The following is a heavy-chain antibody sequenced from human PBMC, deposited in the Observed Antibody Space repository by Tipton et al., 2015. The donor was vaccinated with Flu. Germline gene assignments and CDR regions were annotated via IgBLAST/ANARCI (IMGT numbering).Heavy chain of an antibody. V-gene: IGHV3-30*18. Sequence: SLRLSCVASGFTFSSYGMHWVRQAPGKGLDWVAVISYDGSNKYYADSVKGRFTISRDNPKNTLYLQINSLRPDDTAVCYCAKDPTPFGDLLVGSGFDPWGQGTLVAGSS. CDR2: ISYDGSNK. CDR1: GFTFSSYG. CDR3: AKDPTPFGDLLVGSGFDP. D-gene: IGHD3-10*01. J-gene: IGHJ5*02.